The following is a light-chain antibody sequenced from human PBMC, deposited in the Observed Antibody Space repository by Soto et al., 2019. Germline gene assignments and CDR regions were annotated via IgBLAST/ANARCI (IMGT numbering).Light chain of an antibody. V-gene: IGKV1-6*01. CDR2: AAS. CDR3: LQGYNFPHT. J-gene: IGKJ3*01. Sequence: AIQMTQSPSSLSASIGDRVTITCRASQDIRNDLGWYQQKPGKAPNLLIYAASTLQIGVPSRFSGSGSGTDFTLTISSLQPEDFATYYCLQGYNFPHTFGPGTKVDIK. CDR1: QDIRND.